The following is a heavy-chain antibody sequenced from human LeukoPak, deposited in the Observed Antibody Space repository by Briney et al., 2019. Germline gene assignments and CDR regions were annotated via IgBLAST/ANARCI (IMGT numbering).Heavy chain of an antibody. V-gene: IGHV4-39*01. CDR3: ARHSMRWNCFDP. J-gene: IGHJ5*02. Sequence: KASETLSLTCTVSGASIGSSNYYWGWIRQPPGKGLEWIGRIYHSGSTYYNPSLKSRVTISVDTSENQFSLKLSSVTAADTAVYYCARHSMRWNCFDPWGQGTLVTVSS. D-gene: IGHD4-23*01. CDR1: GASIGSSNYY. CDR2: IYHSGST.